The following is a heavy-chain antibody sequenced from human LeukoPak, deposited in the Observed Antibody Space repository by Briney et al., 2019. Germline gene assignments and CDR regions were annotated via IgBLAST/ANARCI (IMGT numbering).Heavy chain of an antibody. CDR2: ISYDGSNK. Sequence: PGRSLRLSCAASGFTFSSYAMHWVRQAPGKGLEWVAVISYDGSNKYYADSVKGRFTISRDNSKNTLYLQMNSLRAEDTAVYYCARTRLLTNWFDPWGQGTLVTVSS. CDR1: GFTFSSYA. V-gene: IGHV3-30-3*01. D-gene: IGHD1-26*01. CDR3: ARTRLLTNWFDP. J-gene: IGHJ5*02.